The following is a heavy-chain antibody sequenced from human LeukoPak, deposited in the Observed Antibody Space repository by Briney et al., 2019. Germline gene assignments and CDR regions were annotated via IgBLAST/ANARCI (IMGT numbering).Heavy chain of an antibody. V-gene: IGHV3-30-3*01. Sequence: GGSLRLSCAASGFTFSSYAMHWVRQAPGKGLEWVAVISYDGSNKYYADSAKGRFTISRDNSKNTLYLQMNSLRAEDTAVYYCAKERSTSGWYASPFDYWGQGTLVTVSS. CDR2: ISYDGSNK. CDR3: AKERSTSGWYASPFDY. D-gene: IGHD6-19*01. J-gene: IGHJ4*02. CDR1: GFTFSSYA.